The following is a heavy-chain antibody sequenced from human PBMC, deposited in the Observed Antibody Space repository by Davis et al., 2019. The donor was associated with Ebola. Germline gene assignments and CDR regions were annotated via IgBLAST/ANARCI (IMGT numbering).Heavy chain of an antibody. Sequence: GESLKISCAASGYTFSGYWMHWVRQAPGKGLVWVSRINSDETGTNYADSVKGRFTISRDNAKNTLYLQMNSLRAEDTAVYYCAREAVADSGPNFDFWGQGTLVTVSS. D-gene: IGHD6-19*01. V-gene: IGHV3-74*01. CDR2: INSDETGT. CDR1: GYTFSGYW. CDR3: AREAVADSGPNFDF. J-gene: IGHJ4*02.